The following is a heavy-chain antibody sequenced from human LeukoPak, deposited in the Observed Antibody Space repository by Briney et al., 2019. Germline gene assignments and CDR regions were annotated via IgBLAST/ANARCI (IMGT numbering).Heavy chain of an antibody. Sequence: PSETLSLTCTVSGGSISSYYWSWIRQPPGKGLEWIGYIYYSGSTNYNPSLKSRVTISVDTSKNQFSLKLSSVTAADTAVYYCARESRSNYGVYYYYSMDVWGKGTTVTVSS. CDR1: GGSISSYY. J-gene: IGHJ6*03. CDR3: ARESRSNYGVYYYYSMDV. D-gene: IGHD4-11*01. V-gene: IGHV4-59*12. CDR2: IYYSGST.